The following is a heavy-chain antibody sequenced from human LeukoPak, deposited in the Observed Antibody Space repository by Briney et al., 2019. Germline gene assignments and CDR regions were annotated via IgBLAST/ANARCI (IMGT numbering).Heavy chain of an antibody. CDR1: GDSVSSNSAT. J-gene: IGHJ5*02. CDR3: ARAYSSSSGWWFDP. CDR2: TYYRSKWYN. Sequence: SQTLSLTCAIPGDSVSSNSATWNWIRQSPSRGLEWLGRTYYRSKWYNDYAVSVKSRITINPDTSKNQFSLHLNSVTPEDTAVYYCARAYSSSSGWWFDPWGQGTLVTVSS. D-gene: IGHD6-6*01. V-gene: IGHV6-1*01.